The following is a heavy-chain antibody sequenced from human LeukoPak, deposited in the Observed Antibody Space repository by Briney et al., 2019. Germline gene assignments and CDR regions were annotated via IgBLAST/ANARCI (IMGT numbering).Heavy chain of an antibody. D-gene: IGHD1-26*01. CDR1: GFGFSGYA. J-gene: IGHJ3*02. Sequence: GGSLRLSCAASGFGFSGYAMHWVRQAPGKGLEWVALISYDGSNKYYADSVKGRSSISRDNSRNTLYLQMNSLRAEDTAVYYCARLREAAFDIWGQGTMVTVSS. CDR3: ARLREAAFDI. CDR2: ISYDGSNK. V-gene: IGHV3-30-3*01.